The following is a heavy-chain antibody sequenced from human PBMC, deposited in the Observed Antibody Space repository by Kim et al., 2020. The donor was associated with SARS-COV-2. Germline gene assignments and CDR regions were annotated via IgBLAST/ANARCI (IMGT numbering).Heavy chain of an antibody. CDR1: GGSISGDTYY. V-gene: IGHV4-39*01. CDR2: IYYSGST. J-gene: IGHJ6*02. CDR3: ARCHRFYGMDV. Sequence: SETLSLTCTVSGGSISGDTYYWGWIRQPPGKGLEWIGTIYYSGSTYYNLSLKSRVTISVDTSKNQFSLNLSSVTAADTTVYYCARCHRFYGMDVWGQGTT.